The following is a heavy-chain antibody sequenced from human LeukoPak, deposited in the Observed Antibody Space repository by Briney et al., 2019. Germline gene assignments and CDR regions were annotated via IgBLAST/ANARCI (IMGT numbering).Heavy chain of an antibody. CDR1: GFAFSFFA. J-gene: IGHJ4*02. CDR3: AKDACSSSTCYAFDY. CDR2: VTGSGGST. Sequence: GGSLRLSCEASGFAFSFFAMSWLRQPPGKGLEWVSTVTGSGGSTYYADSVKGRFTISRDNSKNTLYLQMNSLRAEDTAVYYCAKDACSSSTCYAFDYWGQGTLVPVSS. D-gene: IGHD2-2*01. V-gene: IGHV3-23*01.